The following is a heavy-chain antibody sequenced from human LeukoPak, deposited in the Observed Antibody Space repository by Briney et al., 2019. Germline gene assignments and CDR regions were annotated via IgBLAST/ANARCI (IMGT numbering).Heavy chain of an antibody. J-gene: IGHJ4*02. V-gene: IGHV3-30*18. CDR1: GFTFSSYA. CDR3: AKSHYSSSPSY. CDR2: ISYDGSNK. Sequence: GGSLRLSCAASGFTFSSYAITRVRQAPGKGPEWVAVISYDGSNKYYADSVKGRFTISRDNSKNTLYLQMNSLRAEDTAVYYCAKSHYSSSPSYWGQGTLVTVSS. D-gene: IGHD6-13*01.